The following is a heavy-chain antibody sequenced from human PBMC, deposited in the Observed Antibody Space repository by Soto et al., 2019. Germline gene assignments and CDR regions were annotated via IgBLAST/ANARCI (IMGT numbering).Heavy chain of an antibody. Sequence: EVQLSGSGGGLVQPGGSLRLSCAASGFTFSSYAMSWVRQAPGKGPEWVSAISGSSTSTYYADSVKGRFTISRDNSKNTLYLQMNSLRAEDTAVYYCAKDPSSGFAMENYFDYWGQGTLVTVSS. CDR1: GFTFSSYA. CDR3: AKDPSSGFAMENYFDY. D-gene: IGHD3-10*01. CDR2: ISGSSTST. J-gene: IGHJ4*02. V-gene: IGHV3-23*01.